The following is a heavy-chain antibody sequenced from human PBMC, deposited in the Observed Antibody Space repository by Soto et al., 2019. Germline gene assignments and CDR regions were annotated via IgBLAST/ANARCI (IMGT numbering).Heavy chain of an antibody. V-gene: IGHV5-51*01. CDR2: IFPGDAET. CDR1: GYNFATHW. J-gene: IGHJ6*02. CDR3: ATPGGFGMDV. Sequence: GESLKISCQGSGYNFATHWIGWVRHKAGKGLEWMVIIFPGDAETRYSPSFQGHITISADKSISTAYLRWGSLKASDTGMYYCATPGGFGMDVWGQGTTVTVSS. D-gene: IGHD5-12*01.